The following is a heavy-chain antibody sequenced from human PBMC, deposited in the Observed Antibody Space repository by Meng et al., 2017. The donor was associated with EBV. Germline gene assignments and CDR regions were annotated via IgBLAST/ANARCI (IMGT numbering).Heavy chain of an antibody. V-gene: IGHV3-73*01. J-gene: IGHJ4*02. CDR1: GVTFSSYA. D-gene: IGHD2-2*01. CDR2: IRSKAKSYAT. Sequence: EVQLVESGVGLVQPGGSLRLSCAASGVTFSSYAMSWVRQAPGKGLEWVGRIRSKAKSYATAYAASVKGRFTISRDDSKNTAYLQMNSLKTEDTAVYYCTRMSSPLDYWGQGTLVTVSS. CDR3: TRMSSPLDY.